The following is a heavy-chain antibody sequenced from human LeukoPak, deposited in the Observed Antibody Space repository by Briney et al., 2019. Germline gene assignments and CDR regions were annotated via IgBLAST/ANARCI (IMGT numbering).Heavy chain of an antibody. D-gene: IGHD3-9*01. CDR1: GYSIRSGYY. J-gene: IGHJ4*02. Sequence: SETLSLTCTVSGYSIRSGYYWGWIRQPPGKGLEWIGSIYHSGSTYYNPSLKSRVTISVDTSKNQFSLKLSSVTAADTAVYYCARGIFGVHYDILTGYYTGDFDYWGQGTLVTVSS. CDR3: ARGIFGVHYDILTGYYTGDFDY. V-gene: IGHV4-38-2*02. CDR2: IYHSGST.